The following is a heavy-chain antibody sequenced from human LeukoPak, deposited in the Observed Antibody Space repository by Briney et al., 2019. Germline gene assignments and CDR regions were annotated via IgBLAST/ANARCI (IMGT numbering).Heavy chain of an antibody. CDR1: GFTFSSYS. CDR3: ARHLDRGYYLSFDY. J-gene: IGHJ4*02. V-gene: IGHV3-48*04. CDR2: ISSSSSTI. Sequence: GGPLRLSCAASGFTFSSYSMNWVRQAPGKGLEWVSYISSSSSTIYYADSVKGRFTISRDNAKNSLYLQMNSLRAEDTAVYYCARHLDRGYYLSFDYWGQGTLVTVSS. D-gene: IGHD3-22*01.